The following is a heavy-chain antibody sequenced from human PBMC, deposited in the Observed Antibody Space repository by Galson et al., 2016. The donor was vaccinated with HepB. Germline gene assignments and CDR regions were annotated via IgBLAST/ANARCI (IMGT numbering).Heavy chain of an antibody. CDR3: ARAHGSGWAEAIDY. CDR2: INPNSGDT. J-gene: IGHJ4*02. V-gene: IGHV1-2*04. Sequence: SVKVSCKASGYTFTGYYIHWVRQAPGQGLEWMGRINPNSGDTNYAQKFQGWVTMTRDTSITTAYMELSSLKSDDAAVYYCARAHGSGWAEAIDYWGQGTLVTVSS. CDR1: GYTFTGYY. D-gene: IGHD6-19*01.